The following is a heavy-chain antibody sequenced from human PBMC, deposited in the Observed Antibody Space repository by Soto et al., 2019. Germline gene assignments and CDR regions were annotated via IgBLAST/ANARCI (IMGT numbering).Heavy chain of an antibody. J-gene: IGHJ6*02. CDR1: GFSFSSYG. CDR3: AKDRGGNYPEAFHYYGEDV. D-gene: IGHD1-26*01. V-gene: IGHV3-30*18. Sequence: QVQLVESGGGVVQPGKSLRLSCAASGFSFSSYGMHWVRQAPGKGLEWVAVISYHGRTKYYADSVKGRFTIYRDNSNNTVSRQMSRLRGDDTAVFYCAKDRGGNYPEAFHYYGEDVWGQGTTVTVSS. CDR2: ISYHGRTK.